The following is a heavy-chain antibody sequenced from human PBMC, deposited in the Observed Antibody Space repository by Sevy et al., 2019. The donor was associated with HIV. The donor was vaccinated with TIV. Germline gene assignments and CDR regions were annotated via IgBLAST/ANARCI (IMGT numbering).Heavy chain of an antibody. D-gene: IGHD1-26*01. Sequence: GGSLRLSCAASGFTFDDYTMNWVRQAPGKGLEWVSGMSWSSGKIAYADSVEGRFTISRYNAKNSLYLQMNSLRVEDTALYYCVKDRSGSYSFDYWGQGTLVTVSS. J-gene: IGHJ4*02. V-gene: IGHV3-9*01. CDR3: VKDRSGSYSFDY. CDR1: GFTFDDYT. CDR2: MSWSSGKI.